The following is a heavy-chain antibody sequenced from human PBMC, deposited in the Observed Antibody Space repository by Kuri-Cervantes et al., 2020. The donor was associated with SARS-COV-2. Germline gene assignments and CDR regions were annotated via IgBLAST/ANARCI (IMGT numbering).Heavy chain of an antibody. CDR2: ISSSSNTI. V-gene: IGHV3-48*01. Sequence: GGSLRLSCVASGFTFSRYSMNWVRQAPGKGLEWVSYISSSSNTIYYADSVKGRSTISRDNAKNSLYLQMNRLRAEDTAVYYCARGFSGYSYGDAFDIWGQGTMVTVSS. CDR3: ARGFSGYSYGDAFDI. D-gene: IGHD5-18*01. J-gene: IGHJ3*02. CDR1: GFTFSRYS.